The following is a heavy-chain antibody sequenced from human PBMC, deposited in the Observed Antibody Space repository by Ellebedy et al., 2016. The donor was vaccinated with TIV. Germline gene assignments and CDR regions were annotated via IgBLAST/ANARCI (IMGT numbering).Heavy chain of an antibody. CDR1: GLSFGNYW. J-gene: IGHJ4*02. CDR2: ISLSTTYK. Sequence: GGSLRLXXTVSGLSFGNYWMNWVRQAPGKGLEWVSSISLSTTYKYYADSVKGRFTISRDDAKNSLFLQMNSLRDEDTAVYYCATGDPAGPVAGNRKYYFDYWGRGTLVTVSS. V-gene: IGHV3-21*01. CDR3: ATGDPAGPVAGNRKYYFDY. D-gene: IGHD6-19*01.